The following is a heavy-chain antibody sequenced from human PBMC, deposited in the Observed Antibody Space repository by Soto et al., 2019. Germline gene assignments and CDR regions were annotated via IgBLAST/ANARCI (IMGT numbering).Heavy chain of an antibody. CDR1: GYTFTSYG. D-gene: IGHD3-9*01. CDR2: ISAYNGKT. Sequence: QVQLVQSGAEVKKPGASVKVSCKASGYTFTSYGISWVRQAPGQGLEWMGWISAYNGKTNYAQKLQDRVTMNTDTSTSTAYMEVRSLRSDDTGVYYCARYDQDILTGNDAFDIWGQGTMVTVSS. CDR3: ARYDQDILTGNDAFDI. V-gene: IGHV1-18*01. J-gene: IGHJ3*02.